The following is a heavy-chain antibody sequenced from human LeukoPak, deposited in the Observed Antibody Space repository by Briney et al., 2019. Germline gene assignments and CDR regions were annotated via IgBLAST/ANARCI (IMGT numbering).Heavy chain of an antibody. CDR2: IKQDGSEK. D-gene: IGHD3-3*01. CDR3: ARDFRLLDDY. CDR1: GFTFSNYW. J-gene: IGHJ4*02. Sequence: PGGSLRLSCAASGFTFSNYWMTWVRPAPGKGLEWVGNIKQDGSEKYYVDSVKGRFTISRDNAKNSLYLQMNSLRAEDTAVYYCARDFRLLDDYWGQGTLVTVSS. V-gene: IGHV3-7*01.